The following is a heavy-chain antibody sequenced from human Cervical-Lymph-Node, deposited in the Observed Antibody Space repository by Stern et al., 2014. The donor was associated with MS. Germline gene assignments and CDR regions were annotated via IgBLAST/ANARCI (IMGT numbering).Heavy chain of an antibody. V-gene: IGHV3-21*01. CDR2: ISSSRSYI. D-gene: IGHD1-26*01. J-gene: IGHJ4*02. CDR3: ARDTGAGAAFDY. CDR1: GFTFSSYS. Sequence: EVQLVESGGGLVKPGGSLRLSCAASGFTFSSYSMNWVRQAPGKGLEWVSSISSSRSYIYYADSVKGRFTISRDNAKNSLYLQMNSLRAEDTAVYYCARDTGAGAAFDYWGQGTLVTVSS.